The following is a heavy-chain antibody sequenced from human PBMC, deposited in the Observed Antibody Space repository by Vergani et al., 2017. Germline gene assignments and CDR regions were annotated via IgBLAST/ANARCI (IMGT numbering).Heavy chain of an antibody. V-gene: IGHV3-20*04. Sequence: EVQLVESGGGVVRPGGSLRLSCAASGFTFDDYGMSWVRQAPGKGLEWVSGINWNGGSTGYADSVKGRFTISRDNAKNTLYLQMNSLRAEDTAVYYCARVAPSRGYYGSGSDYMDVWGKGTTVTVSS. CDR1: GFTFDDYG. D-gene: IGHD3-10*01. J-gene: IGHJ6*03. CDR2: INWNGGST. CDR3: ARVAPSRGYYGSGSDYMDV.